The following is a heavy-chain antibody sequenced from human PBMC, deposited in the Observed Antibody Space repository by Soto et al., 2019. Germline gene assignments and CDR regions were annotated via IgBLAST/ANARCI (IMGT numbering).Heavy chain of an antibody. D-gene: IGHD5-18*01. Sequence: QVQLQESGPGLVKPSGTLSLTCAVSGGSISSSKWWNWVRQPPGKGLEWIGEIYHSGSTNYNPSLKSRVTISVDKSKHQFSLKLSSVTAADTAVYYWASRIELWPNFDYWGQGTLVTVSS. V-gene: IGHV4-4*02. CDR2: IYHSGST. CDR1: GGSISSSKW. J-gene: IGHJ4*02. CDR3: ASRIELWPNFDY.